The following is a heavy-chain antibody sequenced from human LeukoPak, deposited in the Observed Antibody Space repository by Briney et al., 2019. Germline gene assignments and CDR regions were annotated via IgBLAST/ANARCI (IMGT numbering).Heavy chain of an antibody. CDR3: TRRDRSSSSIDY. Sequence: PGGSLRLSCAASGFTFSGSAMHWVRQASGKGLEWVGRIRSKANSYATAYAASVKGRFTISRDDSKNTAYLQMNSLKTEDTAVYYCTRRDRSSSSIDYWGQGTLVTVSS. CDR2: IRSKANSYAT. CDR1: GFTFSGSA. J-gene: IGHJ4*02. D-gene: IGHD6-6*01. V-gene: IGHV3-73*01.